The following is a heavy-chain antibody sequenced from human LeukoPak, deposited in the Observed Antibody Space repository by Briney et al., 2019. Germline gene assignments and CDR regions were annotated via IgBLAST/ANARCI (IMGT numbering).Heavy chain of an antibody. CDR3: ARDRGYGDYVGAFDI. D-gene: IGHD4-17*01. J-gene: IGHJ3*02. CDR1: GFTFSTHA. CDR2: ISYDGSSR. Sequence: GGSLRLSCAASGFTFSTHAMHWVRQAPGKGLEWVAVISYDGSSRYYADSVKGRFTISRDNSKNTLDLQMNSLRPEDTAVYYCARDRGYGDYVGAFDIWGQGTMVTVSS. V-gene: IGHV3-30-3*01.